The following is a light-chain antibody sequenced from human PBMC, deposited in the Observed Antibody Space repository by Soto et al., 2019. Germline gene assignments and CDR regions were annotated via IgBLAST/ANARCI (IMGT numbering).Light chain of an antibody. J-gene: IGKJ4*01. CDR2: GAS. V-gene: IGKV1-39*01. CDR1: QNIDIY. Sequence: DIQMTQYPSSLSASVGDRVTITCRASQNIDIYLHWYQQKPGTAPKLLIYGASSLQSGVPSRFSGSGSGTDFTLTIRSLQPEDFATYYCQQTSNTPQTFGGGTKVDNK. CDR3: QQTSNTPQT.